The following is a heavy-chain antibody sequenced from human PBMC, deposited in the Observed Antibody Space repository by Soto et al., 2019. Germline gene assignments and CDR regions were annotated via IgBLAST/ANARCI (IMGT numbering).Heavy chain of an antibody. Sequence: SETLSLTCTVSGGSISSGVYYWSWIRQHPGKGLEWIGYIYYSGFTYYNPSLKSRVTISVDRSKNQFSLKLSSVTAADTAVYYCASGLVTTLHYWGQGTLVTVSS. V-gene: IGHV4-30-4*08. D-gene: IGHD4-17*01. CDR1: GGSISSGVYY. J-gene: IGHJ4*02. CDR2: IYYSGFT. CDR3: ASGLVTTLHY.